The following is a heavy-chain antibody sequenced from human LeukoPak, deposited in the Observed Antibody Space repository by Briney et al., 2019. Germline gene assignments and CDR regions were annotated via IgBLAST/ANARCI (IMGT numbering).Heavy chain of an antibody. D-gene: IGHD6-6*01. CDR2: ISAYNGNT. Sequence: ASVNVSCKASGYTFTIYGISWVRPAPGQGLEWMGWISAYNGNTNYAQKLQGRVTMTTDTSTSTAYMELRSLRSDDTAVYYCAREGGSSEDDAFDIWGQGTMVTVSS. V-gene: IGHV1-18*01. CDR1: GYTFTIYG. J-gene: IGHJ3*02. CDR3: AREGGSSEDDAFDI.